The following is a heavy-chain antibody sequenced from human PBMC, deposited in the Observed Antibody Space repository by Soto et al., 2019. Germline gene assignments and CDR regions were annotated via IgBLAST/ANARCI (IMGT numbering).Heavy chain of an antibody. J-gene: IGHJ4*02. Sequence: QVQLVESGGGVVQPGRSLRLSCAASGFTFSSYGMHWVRQAPGKGLEWVAVIWYDGSNKYYADSVKGRFTISRDNSKNTLYLQMTSLSAEDTAVYYCARTGTTLLYYFDYWGQGTLVTVSS. CDR2: IWYDGSNK. D-gene: IGHD1-7*01. V-gene: IGHV3-33*01. CDR1: GFTFSSYG. CDR3: ARTGTTLLYYFDY.